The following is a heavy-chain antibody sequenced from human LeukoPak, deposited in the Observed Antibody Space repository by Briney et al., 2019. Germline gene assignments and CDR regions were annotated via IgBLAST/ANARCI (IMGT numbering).Heavy chain of an antibody. CDR2: INWNGGST. D-gene: IGHD2-15*01. CDR3: ARDRPLQYWCSGGSRHDAFDI. J-gene: IGHJ3*02. V-gene: IGHV3-20*04. CDR1: GFTFDDYG. Sequence: GGSLRLSCAASGFTFDDYGMSWVRQAPGKGLEWVSGINWNGGSTGYADSVKGRFTISRDNAKNSLYLQMNSLRAEDTALYYCARDRPLQYWCSGGSRHDAFDIWGQGTMVTVSS.